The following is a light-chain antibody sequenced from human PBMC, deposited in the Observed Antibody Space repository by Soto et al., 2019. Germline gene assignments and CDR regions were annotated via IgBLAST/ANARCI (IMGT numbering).Light chain of an antibody. J-gene: IGLJ2*01. CDR1: NSNIGADYG. Sequence: QSALTQPPSVSGAPGQRVTISCTGSNSNIGADYGVHWYQQFPGTAPKLLISNFTNRPSGVPDRFSGSRSGSSASLAITGLQSEDEADYYCQSFDSSLTGPILGEGTKVTVL. CDR3: QSFDSSLTGPI. CDR2: NFT. V-gene: IGLV1-40*01.